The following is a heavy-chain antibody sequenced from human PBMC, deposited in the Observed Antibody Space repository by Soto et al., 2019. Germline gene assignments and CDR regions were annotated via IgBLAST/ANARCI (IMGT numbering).Heavy chain of an antibody. CDR2: INPNSGDT. Sequence: ASVKVSCKASGYIFTGYHIHWVRQAPGRGPEWMGWINPNSGDTEYAQNFQGRVTMTRDTSFNLVYMEMSGLMSDDTAVYYCARDARGTRGFDEMDIWGQGTTVTVSS. D-gene: IGHD3-9*01. V-gene: IGHV1-2*02. CDR3: ARDARGTRGFDEMDI. CDR1: GYIFTGYH. J-gene: IGHJ6*02.